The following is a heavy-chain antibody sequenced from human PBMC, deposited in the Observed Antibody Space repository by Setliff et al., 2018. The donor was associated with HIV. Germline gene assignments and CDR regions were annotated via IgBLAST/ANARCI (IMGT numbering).Heavy chain of an antibody. J-gene: IGHJ4*02. Sequence: SETLSLTCAVYGGSFSGYYWSWIRQPPGKGLEWIGEINHSGSTNYNPSLKSRVTISVDTSKNQFSLKLSSVTAADTAVYYCARRPYYFDYWGQGTLVTAPQ. CDR1: GGSFSGYY. CDR2: INHSGST. CDR3: ARRPYYFDY. V-gene: IGHV4-34*01.